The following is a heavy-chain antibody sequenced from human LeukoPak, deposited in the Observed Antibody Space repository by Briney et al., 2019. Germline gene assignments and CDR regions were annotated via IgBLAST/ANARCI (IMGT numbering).Heavy chain of an antibody. D-gene: IGHD3-3*01. J-gene: IGHJ4*02. CDR1: GAFISSTNFY. V-gene: IGHV4-39*01. CDR3: AKQGESRYLEWREFAH. Sequence: PSETLSLTCTISGAFISSTNFYWGWIRQSPGKGLEWIGNIDYRGTTYYNPSLKSRVTISADTSHVFLRVSSVTAADTAVYYCAKQGESRYLEWREFAHWGQGTLVIVSS. CDR2: IDYRGTT.